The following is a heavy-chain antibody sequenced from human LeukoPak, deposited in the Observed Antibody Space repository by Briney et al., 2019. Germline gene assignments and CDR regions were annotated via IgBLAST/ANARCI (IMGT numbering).Heavy chain of an antibody. CDR1: GFTFSSYG. CDR3: ARGGPYSSGWAIDF. CDR2: IWYDGSNK. V-gene: IGHV3-33*01. Sequence: GGSLRLSCAASGFTFSSYGMHWVRQAPGKGLEWVTVIWYDGSNKYYADSVKGRFTISRDNSKNTLYLQMNSLRAEDMAVYYCARGGPYSSGWAIDFWGQGILVTVSS. D-gene: IGHD6-19*01. J-gene: IGHJ4*02.